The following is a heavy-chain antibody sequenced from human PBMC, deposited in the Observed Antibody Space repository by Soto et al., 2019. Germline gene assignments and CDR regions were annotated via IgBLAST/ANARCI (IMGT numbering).Heavy chain of an antibody. D-gene: IGHD3-16*02. Sequence: ASVKLSCKVSGYTLTELSMHWVRQAPGKGLERMGGFDPEDGETIYAQKFQGRVTMTEDTSTDTAYMELSSLRSEDTAVYYCATDHYDYIWGSYRTPGYWGQGTLVTVSS. CDR2: FDPEDGET. J-gene: IGHJ4*02. V-gene: IGHV1-24*01. CDR1: GYTLTELS. CDR3: ATDHYDYIWGSYRTPGY.